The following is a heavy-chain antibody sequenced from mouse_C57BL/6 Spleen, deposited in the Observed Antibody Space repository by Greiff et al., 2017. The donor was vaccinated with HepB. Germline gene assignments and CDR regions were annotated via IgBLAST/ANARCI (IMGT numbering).Heavy chain of an antibody. Sequence: QVQLQQPGAELVKPGASVKMSCKASGYTFTSYWITWVKQRPGQGLEWIGDIYPGSGSTNYNEKFKSKATLTVDTSSSTAYMQLSSLTSGDSAVYYCALYYGSSYSFDYWGQGTTLTVSS. CDR2: IYPGSGST. CDR3: ALYYGSSYSFDY. V-gene: IGHV1-55*01. J-gene: IGHJ2*01. CDR1: GYTFTSYW. D-gene: IGHD1-1*01.